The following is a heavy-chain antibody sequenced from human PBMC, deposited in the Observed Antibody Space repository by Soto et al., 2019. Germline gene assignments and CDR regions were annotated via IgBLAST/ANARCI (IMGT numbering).Heavy chain of an antibody. CDR3: ARSPGPRPGAIRSLGWFDP. D-gene: IGHD3-10*01. J-gene: IGHJ5*01. CDR2: IKQDGNEK. Sequence: EAQLVESGGGLVQPGGSLRLSCVASGFTFSGYWMGWVRQAPGKGLEWVASIKQDGNEKFYVESVKGRFTISRDNAQNSCSLPMNSLRSEDTGVYYCARSPGPRPGAIRSLGWFDPWGQGTLVNVS. V-gene: IGHV3-7*03. CDR1: GFTFSGYW.